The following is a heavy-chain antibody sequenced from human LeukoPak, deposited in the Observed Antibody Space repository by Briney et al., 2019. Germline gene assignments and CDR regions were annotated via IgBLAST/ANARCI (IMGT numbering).Heavy chain of an antibody. D-gene: IGHD3-22*01. V-gene: IGHV3-23*01. Sequence: PGGSLRLSCAASGFTLSNFAMSWVRQVPGKGLEWVSGISGSGGSTYYADSVKGRFTISRDNSKNTLYVQVNSLGTEDTAAYYCAKGSYYDSSGSFYFDYWGQGTLVTVSS. CDR1: GFTLSNFA. J-gene: IGHJ4*02. CDR3: AKGSYYDSSGSFYFDY. CDR2: ISGSGGST.